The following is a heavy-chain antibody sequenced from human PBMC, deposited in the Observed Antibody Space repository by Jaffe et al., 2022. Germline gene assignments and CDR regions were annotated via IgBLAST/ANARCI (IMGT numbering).Heavy chain of an antibody. D-gene: IGHD7-27*01. J-gene: IGHJ3*02. CDR1: GFTVSSNY. CDR3: ARDPWGSSAFDI. V-gene: IGHV3-53*02. Sequence: EVQLVETGGGLIQPGGSLRLSCAASGFTVSSNYMSWVRQAPGKGLEWVSVIYNGGSTYSADSVYYADSVKGRFTISRDKSKNTVYLQMNSLRAEDTAVYYCARDPWGSSAFDIWGQGTMVTVSS. CDR2: IYNGGST.